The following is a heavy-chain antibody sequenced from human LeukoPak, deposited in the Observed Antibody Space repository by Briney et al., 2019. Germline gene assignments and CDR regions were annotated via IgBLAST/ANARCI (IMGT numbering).Heavy chain of an antibody. J-gene: IGHJ3*02. V-gene: IGHV4-30-2*01. D-gene: IGHD1-26*01. CDR3: ARGGSYRDDAFDI. CDR1: GGSISSGGYS. Sequence: SETLSLTCAVSGGSISSGGYSWSWIRQPPGTGLEWIGYIYQSGSTYYNPSLKSRVTISLDRSKNQLSLKLSSVTAADTAVYYCARGGSYRDDAFDIWGQGTMVTVSS. CDR2: IYQSGST.